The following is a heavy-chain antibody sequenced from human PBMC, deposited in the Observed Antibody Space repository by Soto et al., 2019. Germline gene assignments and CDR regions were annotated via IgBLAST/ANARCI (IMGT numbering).Heavy chain of an antibody. J-gene: IGHJ4*02. V-gene: IGHV3-48*02. Sequence: EVQLVESGGGLVQPGGSLRLSCAASGFTFSSYSMNWVRQAPGKGLEWVSYISSSSSTIYYADSVKGRFTISRDNAKNSLYLQMNSLRDEDTAVYYCARDEADSSSSWGYFDYWGQGTLVTVSS. CDR2: ISSSSSTI. CDR3: ARDEADSSSSWGYFDY. CDR1: GFTFSSYS. D-gene: IGHD6-6*01.